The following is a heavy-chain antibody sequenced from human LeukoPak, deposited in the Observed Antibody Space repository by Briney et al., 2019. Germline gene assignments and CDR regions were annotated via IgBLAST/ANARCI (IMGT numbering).Heavy chain of an antibody. CDR1: GFTFSSYW. Sequence: PGGSLRLSCAASGFTFSSYWMNWARQAPGKGLVWVSHINSDGSWTTYVDSVKGRFTISKDNAKNMVYLQMNNLRAEDTAVYYCVSFYETYWGRGTLVTVSS. CDR3: VSFYETY. V-gene: IGHV3-74*01. J-gene: IGHJ4*02. CDR2: INSDGSWT. D-gene: IGHD2-2*01.